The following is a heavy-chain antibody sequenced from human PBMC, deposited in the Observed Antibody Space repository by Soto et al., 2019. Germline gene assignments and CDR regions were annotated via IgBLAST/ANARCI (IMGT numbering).Heavy chain of an antibody. D-gene: IGHD6-19*01. Sequence: GGSLRLSCAASGFTFSRYSMNWVRQAPGKGLEWVSYISSSGSTIYYADSVKGRFTISRDNAKNSLYLQMNSLRAEDTAVYYCARGIAVAGTSENFDYWGQGTLVTVSS. V-gene: IGHV3-48*01. J-gene: IGHJ4*02. CDR2: ISSSGSTI. CDR1: GFTFSRYS. CDR3: ARGIAVAGTSENFDY.